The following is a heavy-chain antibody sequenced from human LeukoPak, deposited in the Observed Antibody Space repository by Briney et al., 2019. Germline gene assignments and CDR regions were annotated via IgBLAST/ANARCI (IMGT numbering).Heavy chain of an antibody. J-gene: IGHJ3*02. CDR2: IYSGGST. CDR3: ARGFQSGSMGPGDAFDI. V-gene: IGHV3-66*01. Sequence: GGSLRLSCAASGFTVSSNYMSWVRQAPGKGLEWVSVIYSGGSTYYADSVRGRCTISRDNYNNTVYLQMNSLRAEDTAVYYCARGFQSGSMGPGDAFDIWGQGTMVTVSS. CDR1: GFTVSSNY. D-gene: IGHD1-26*01.